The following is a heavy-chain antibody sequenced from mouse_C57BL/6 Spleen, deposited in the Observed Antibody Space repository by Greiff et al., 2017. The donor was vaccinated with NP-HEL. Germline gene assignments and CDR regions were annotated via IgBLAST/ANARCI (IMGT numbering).Heavy chain of an antibody. V-gene: IGHV5-16*01. J-gene: IGHJ1*03. CDR1: GFTFSDYY. CDR2: INYDGSST. D-gene: IGHD1-1*01. CDR3: AREGAYYYGSSLLYWYFDV. Sequence: EVKLVESEGGLVQPGSSMKLSCTASGFTFSDYYMAWVRQVPEKGLEWVANINYDGSSTYYLDSLKSRFIISRDNAKNILYLQMSSLKSEDTATYYCAREGAYYYGSSLLYWYFDVWGTGTTVTVSS.